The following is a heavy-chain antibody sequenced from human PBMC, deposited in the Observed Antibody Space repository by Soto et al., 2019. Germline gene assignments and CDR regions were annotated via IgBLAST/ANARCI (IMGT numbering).Heavy chain of an antibody. CDR3: ARRGWGSSSFFDY. V-gene: IGHV4-39*01. D-gene: IGHD6-6*01. CDR1: GASITSLNYY. CDR2: SYHSGST. J-gene: IGHJ4*02. Sequence: QLQLQESGPGLVKPSETLSLTCTVSGASITSLNYYWGWIRQPPGKGLEWIGSSYHSGSTYYTPSLMSRGAMSVDTSKNQFSLKLNSVTAADTAVYYCARRGWGSSSFFDYWGQGTLVTVSS.